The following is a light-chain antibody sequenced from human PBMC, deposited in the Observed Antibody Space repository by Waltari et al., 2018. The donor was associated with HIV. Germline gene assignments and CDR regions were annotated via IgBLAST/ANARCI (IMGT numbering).Light chain of an antibody. J-gene: IGKJ2*01. CDR1: QSLLLRSTKKNY. CDR3: QHYYTHPLT. CDR2: WAS. V-gene: IGKV4-1*01. Sequence: DIVMKQTPESLTVSLGGRAPIYCNSRQSLLLRSTKKNYVAWYQQRPGQPPTLLISWASARELGVPDRFRGTASGTSFTLTIDNVRADDVATFYCQHYYTHPLTFGQGTKLQI.